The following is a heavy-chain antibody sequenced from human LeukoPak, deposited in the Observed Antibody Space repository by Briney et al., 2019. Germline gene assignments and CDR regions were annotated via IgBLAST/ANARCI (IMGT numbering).Heavy chain of an antibody. V-gene: IGHV1-24*01. Sequence: ASVKVSCKVSGYTLTELSMHWVRQAPGKGLEWMGGFDPEDGETIYAQKFQGRVTMTEDTSTDTAYMELSSLRSEDTAVYYCATDLRYSSSSGDDYWGQGTLVTVSS. CDR1: GYTLTELS. D-gene: IGHD6-6*01. J-gene: IGHJ4*02. CDR2: FDPEDGET. CDR3: ATDLRYSSSSGDDY.